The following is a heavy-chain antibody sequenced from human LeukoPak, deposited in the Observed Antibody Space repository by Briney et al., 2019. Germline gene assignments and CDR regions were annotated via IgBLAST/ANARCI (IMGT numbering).Heavy chain of an antibody. Sequence: PGGSLRLSCAASGFTFNSYCMHWVRQAPGKGLVWVSRIDEDGKTIDYADSVKGRFTISRDNAKDTLYLQMSSLRDEDTAVYYCVSDLCGGDDQWGRGTLVTVSS. CDR2: IDEDGKTI. J-gene: IGHJ5*02. D-gene: IGHD3-3*01. CDR3: VSDLCGGDDQ. CDR1: GFTFNSYC. V-gene: IGHV3-74*01.